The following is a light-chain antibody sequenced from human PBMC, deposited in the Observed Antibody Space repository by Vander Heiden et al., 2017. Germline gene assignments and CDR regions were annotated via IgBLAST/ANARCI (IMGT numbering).Light chain of an antibody. CDR3: QQYNNWPPWT. Sequence: EIVMTQSPATLSVSPGERATLSSRASQSVSTNLAWYQQKPGQGPRLLIFAASTRAPGVPDRISGSGSGTEFALTISSLQSEDFAVYFCQQYNNWPPWTFGQGTKVEIK. V-gene: IGKV3-15*01. CDR1: QSVSTN. J-gene: IGKJ1*01. CDR2: AAS.